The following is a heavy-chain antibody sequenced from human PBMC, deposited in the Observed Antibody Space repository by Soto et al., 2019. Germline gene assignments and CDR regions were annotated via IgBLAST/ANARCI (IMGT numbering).Heavy chain of an antibody. D-gene: IGHD3-10*01. CDR3: ARDRDDYGPGNYYNPIDF. CDR2: IIPIFGTP. J-gene: IGHJ4*02. CDR1: GGIFSTYA. V-gene: IGHV1-69*01. Sequence: QVQLVQSGAEVKKPGSSVKVSCKASGGIFSTYAISWLRRAPGQGLEWMGGIIPIFGTPNYAQRFQGRVTITGDESRSTAYVGLGRLRSEDTAFYYCARDRDDYGPGNYYNPIDFWGQGTLVTVSS.